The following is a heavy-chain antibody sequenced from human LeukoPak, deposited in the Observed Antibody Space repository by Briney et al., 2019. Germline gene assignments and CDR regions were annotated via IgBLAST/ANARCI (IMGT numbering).Heavy chain of an antibody. CDR3: AKDSSRGYSYGYRGLNWFDP. V-gene: IGHV3-23*01. J-gene: IGHJ5*02. Sequence: GGSLRLSCAASGFTFSSYGMHWVRQAPGKGLEWVSAISGSGGSTYYADSVKGRFTISRDNSKNTLYLQMNSLRAEDTAVYYCAKDSSRGYSYGYRGLNWFDPWGQGTLVTVSS. D-gene: IGHD5-18*01. CDR1: GFTFSSYG. CDR2: ISGSGGST.